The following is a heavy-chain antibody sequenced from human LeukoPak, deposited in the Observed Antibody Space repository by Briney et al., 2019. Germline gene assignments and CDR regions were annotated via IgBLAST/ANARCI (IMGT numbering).Heavy chain of an antibody. D-gene: IGHD2-15*01. Sequence: GSLRLSCAASGFTFSSYAMSWVRQPPGKGLEWIGSIYYSGSTYYNPSLKSRVTISVDTSRNQFSLKLSSVTAADTAVYYCAKYCSGGSCYFHAFDIWGQGTMVTVSS. J-gene: IGHJ3*02. CDR1: GFTFSSYA. CDR3: AKYCSGGSCYFHAFDI. CDR2: IYYSGST. V-gene: IGHV4-38-2*01.